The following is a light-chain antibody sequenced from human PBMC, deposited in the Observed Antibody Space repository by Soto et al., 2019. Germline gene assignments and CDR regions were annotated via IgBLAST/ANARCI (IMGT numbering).Light chain of an antibody. Sequence: QSALTQPTSASGSPGHSVTISCTGTSSAVAGYNYVSWYQQHPGKAPKLMIYEVNKRPSGVPDRFSGSKSGTTASLTVSGLQAEDEDDYYCSSYTGSKDVVFGGGTKLTVL. CDR3: SSYTGSKDVV. V-gene: IGLV2-8*01. CDR1: SSAVAGYNY. J-gene: IGLJ2*01. CDR2: EVN.